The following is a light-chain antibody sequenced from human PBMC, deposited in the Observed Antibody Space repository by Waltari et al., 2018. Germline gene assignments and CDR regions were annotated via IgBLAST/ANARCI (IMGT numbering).Light chain of an antibody. V-gene: IGLV2-23*01. CDR2: EDS. J-gene: IGLJ1*01. CDR3: CSYAAPMTYV. CDR1: RSDIGSYHL. Sequence: QSALTQAASVSGSPGQSITLSCTGTRSDIGSYHLVSWYQQCPGEAPRLIIYEDSKRPSGLSNRFSGSRSGNTASLTISGLQAEDEAHYYCCSYAAPMTYVFGTGTKVTVL.